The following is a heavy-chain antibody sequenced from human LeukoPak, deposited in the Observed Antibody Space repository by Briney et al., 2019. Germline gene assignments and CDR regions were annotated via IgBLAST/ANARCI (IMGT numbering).Heavy chain of an antibody. V-gene: IGHV4-34*08. CDR1: GFSFSTYW. Sequence: GSLRLSCAASGFSFSTYWMAWLRQAPGKGLEWIGEINHSGSTNYNPSLKSRVTISIDTSKNQFSLKLSSVTAADTAVYYCAAGGGDYSLFDPWGQGTLVTVSS. CDR3: AAGGGDYSLFDP. J-gene: IGHJ5*02. D-gene: IGHD4-11*01. CDR2: INHSGST.